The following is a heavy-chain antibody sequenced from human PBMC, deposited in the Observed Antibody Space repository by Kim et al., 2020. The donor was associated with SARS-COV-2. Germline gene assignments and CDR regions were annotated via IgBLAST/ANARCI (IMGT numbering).Heavy chain of an antibody. Sequence: GGSLRLSCAASGFTFSNYGMNWVRQAQGKGLEWVANITQDGSDKYYVDSLKGRFTISRDNSKNSLYLQMNSLRAEDTAVYYCARGRYSYGSPFPFCSWG. CDR3: ARGRYSYGSPFPFCS. J-gene: IGHJ5*01. CDR1: GFTFSNYG. V-gene: IGHV3-7*01. D-gene: IGHD5-18*01. CDR2: ITQDGSDK.